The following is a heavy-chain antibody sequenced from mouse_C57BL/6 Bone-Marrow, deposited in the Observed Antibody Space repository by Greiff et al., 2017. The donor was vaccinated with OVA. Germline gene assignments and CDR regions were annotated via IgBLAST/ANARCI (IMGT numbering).Heavy chain of an antibody. D-gene: IGHD3-1*01. J-gene: IGHJ3*01. CDR3: ARAGYDPAWFAY. CDR2: IYPRSGNT. Sequence: VQRVESGAELARPGASVKLSCKASGYTFTSYGISWVKQRTGQGLEWIGEIYPRSGNTYYNEKFKGKATLTADKSSSTAYMELRSLTSEDSAVYFCARAGYDPAWFAYWGQGTLVTVSA. V-gene: IGHV1-81*01. CDR1: GYTFTSYG.